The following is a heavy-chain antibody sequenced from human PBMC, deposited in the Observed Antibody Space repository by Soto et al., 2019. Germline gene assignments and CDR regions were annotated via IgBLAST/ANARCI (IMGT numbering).Heavy chain of an antibody. CDR2: ISYDGSNK. CDR3: AKDGVGAKATHFDY. Sequence: PGGSLRLSCAASGFTFSSYGMHWVRQAPGKGLEWVAVISYDGSNKYYADSVKGRFTISRDNSKNTLYLQMNSLRAEDTAVYYCAKDGVGAKATHFDYWGQGTLVTVSS. D-gene: IGHD1-26*01. CDR1: GFTFSSYG. J-gene: IGHJ4*02. V-gene: IGHV3-30*18.